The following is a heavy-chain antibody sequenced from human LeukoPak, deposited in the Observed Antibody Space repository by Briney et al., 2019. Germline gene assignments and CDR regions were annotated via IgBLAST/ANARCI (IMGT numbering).Heavy chain of an antibody. Sequence: SETLSLTCTVSGGAINSDNNNWGWIRQPPGKGLEWIGSINYSGTTYYNPSLNSRVSITVNSSNTQFSLRMSSVTAADTAVYYCERLSDYWGQGTLVTVSS. CDR2: INYSGTT. V-gene: IGHV4-39*01. CDR3: ERLSDY. CDR1: GGAINSDNNN. J-gene: IGHJ4*02.